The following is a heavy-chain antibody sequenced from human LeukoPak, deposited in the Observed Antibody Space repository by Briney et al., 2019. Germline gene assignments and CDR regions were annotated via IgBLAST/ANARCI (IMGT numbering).Heavy chain of an antibody. D-gene: IGHD2-15*01. V-gene: IGHV1-8*02. CDR1: GYTFTSYG. CDR3: ARAYCSGGSCYFDY. J-gene: IGHJ4*02. Sequence: SVKVSCKASGYTFTSYGINWVRQATGQGLEWMGWMNPNSGNTGYAQKFQGRVTMTRNTSISTAYMELSSLRSEDTAVYYCARAYCSGGSCYFDYWGQGTLVTVSS. CDR2: MNPNSGNT.